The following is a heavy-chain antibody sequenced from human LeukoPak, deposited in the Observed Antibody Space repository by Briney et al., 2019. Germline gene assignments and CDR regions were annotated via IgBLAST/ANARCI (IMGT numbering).Heavy chain of an antibody. V-gene: IGHV3-48*01. D-gene: IGHD3-3*01. Sequence: GGSLRPSCAASGFTFSSYSMNWVRQAPGKGLEWVSYISDSGTTKYYADSVKGRFTISRDNAENSVYLQMSGLRAEDTAVYYCARRFGDWGQGTLVTVSS. CDR2: ISDSGTTK. J-gene: IGHJ4*02. CDR3: ARRFGD. CDR1: GFTFSSYS.